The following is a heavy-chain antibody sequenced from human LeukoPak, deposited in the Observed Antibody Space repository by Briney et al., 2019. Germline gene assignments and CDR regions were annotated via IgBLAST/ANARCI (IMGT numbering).Heavy chain of an antibody. D-gene: IGHD6-25*01. CDR1: GFTFSSYA. CDR3: ARRSAAKDAFDI. V-gene: IGHV3-74*01. CDR2: INSDGSST. Sequence: GGSLRPSCAASGFTFSSYAMSWVRQAPGKGLEWVSRINSDGSSTSYADPVKGRFTISRDNAKNTLYLQMNSLRAEDTAVYYCARRSAAKDAFDIWGQGTMVTVSS. J-gene: IGHJ3*02.